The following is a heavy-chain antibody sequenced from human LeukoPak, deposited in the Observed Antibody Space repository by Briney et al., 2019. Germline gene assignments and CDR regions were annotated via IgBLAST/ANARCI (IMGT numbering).Heavy chain of an antibody. CDR2: IYSGGST. CDR3: AKLIDYDSSGYYHDY. Sequence: GGSLRLSCAASGFTVSSNYMSWVRQAPGKGLEWVSVIYSGGSTYYADSVKGRFTVSRDNSKNTLYLQMNSLRAEDTAVYYCAKLIDYDSSGYYHDYWGQGTLVTVSS. D-gene: IGHD3-22*01. J-gene: IGHJ4*02. CDR1: GFTVSSNY. V-gene: IGHV3-66*02.